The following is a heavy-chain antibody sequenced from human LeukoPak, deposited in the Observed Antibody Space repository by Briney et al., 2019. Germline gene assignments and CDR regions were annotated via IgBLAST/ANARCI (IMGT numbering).Heavy chain of an antibody. D-gene: IGHD2-2*01. CDR2: IYYSGST. J-gene: IGHJ5*02. CDR3: ASPYCSSTSCYSWGFDP. CDR1: GGSISSSSYY. V-gene: IGHV4-39*07. Sequence: PSETLSLTCTVSGGSISSSSYYWGWIRQPPGKGLEWIGSIYYSGSTYYNPSLKSRVTISVDTSENQFSLKLSSVTAADTAVYYCASPYCSSTSCYSWGFDPWGQGTLVTVSS.